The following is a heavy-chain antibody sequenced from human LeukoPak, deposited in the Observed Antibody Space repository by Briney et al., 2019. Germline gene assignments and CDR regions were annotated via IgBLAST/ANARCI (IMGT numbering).Heavy chain of an antibody. CDR3: ATCGDDCDPRETAWVDFLH. CDR1: GLTVSRKF. V-gene: IGHV3-66*01. J-gene: IGHJ1*01. Sequence: GESLRLSCVVSGLTVSRKFMNWVRQAPGKGLEWVSGIYDDGSTFYADSVKGRFSISRDSSRNTLSLQMSSLRAEDTAVYFCATCGDDCDPRETAWVDFLHWGQGTLVTVSS. D-gene: IGHD2-21*02. CDR2: IYDDGST.